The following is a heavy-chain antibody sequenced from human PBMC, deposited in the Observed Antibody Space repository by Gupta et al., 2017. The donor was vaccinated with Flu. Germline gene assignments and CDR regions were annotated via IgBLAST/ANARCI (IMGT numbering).Heavy chain of an antibody. D-gene: IGHD6-13*01. CDR2: RSDDGRNT. V-gene: IGHV3-30*18. J-gene: IGHJ4*02. CDR1: G. CDR3: AKDTQQLDY. Sequence: GMHWVRQAPGKGLEWVALRSDDGRNTYYADSVKGRFVISRDDSKNTLYLQMNSLKPEDTAKYYCAKDTQQLDYWGQGTLVTVSS.